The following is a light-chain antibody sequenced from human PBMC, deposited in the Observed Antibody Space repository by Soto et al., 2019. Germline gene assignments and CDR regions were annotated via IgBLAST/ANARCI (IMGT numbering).Light chain of an antibody. V-gene: IGKV3-20*01. CDR3: HAYGSSPSYT. CDR2: GAS. J-gene: IGKJ2*01. Sequence: EIVLTQSPGTLSLSPGERATLSCRASQSVSSSSYLAWYQQKPGQAPRLLIYGASSRATGIPDRFSGSGSAPDFTLTISRLEPEDVAVYYGHAYGSSPSYTFGQGTKLEIK. CDR1: QSVSSSSY.